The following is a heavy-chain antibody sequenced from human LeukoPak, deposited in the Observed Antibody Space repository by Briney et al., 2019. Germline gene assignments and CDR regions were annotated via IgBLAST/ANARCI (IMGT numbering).Heavy chain of an antibody. D-gene: IGHD2-2*03. CDR2: RSYDGSNK. J-gene: IGHJ3*02. Sequence: GRSLRLSCAASGFSLSSYAMHWVRQAPGKGLEWVAVRSYDGSNKYYADSVKGRFTISRDNSKNTLYLQMNSLRAEDTAVYYCARDGYCSSTSCYDDAFDIWGQGTMVTVSS. CDR1: GFSLSSYA. V-gene: IGHV3-30*04. CDR3: ARDGYCSSTSCYDDAFDI.